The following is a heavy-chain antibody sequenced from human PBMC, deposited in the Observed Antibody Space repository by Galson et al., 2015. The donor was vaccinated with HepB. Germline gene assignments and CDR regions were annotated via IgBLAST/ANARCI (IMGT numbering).Heavy chain of an antibody. J-gene: IGHJ4*03. CDR3: ARDSSLLGSGLPPGVAAADSPPTMSFDN. CDR1: GFTFSSYW. D-gene: IGHD6-13*01. Sequence: SLRLSCAASGFTFSSYWMNWVRQTPGKGLEWVAKIEQDGSEKYYVDSVRGRFTISRDNAKNSLYLQMNSLRAEDTAVYYCARDSSLLGSGLPPGVAAADSPPTMSFDNWGQGTSIIVSS. CDR2: IEQDGSEK. V-gene: IGHV3-7*03.